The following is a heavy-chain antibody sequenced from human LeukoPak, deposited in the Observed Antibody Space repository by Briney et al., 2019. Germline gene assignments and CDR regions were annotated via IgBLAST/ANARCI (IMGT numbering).Heavy chain of an antibody. Sequence: GGSLRLSCAASGFTFSSYSMNWVRQAPGKGLEWVSSIRSSSSYIYYADSVKGRFTISRDNAKNSLYLQMNSLRDEDTAVYYCARGSLVGSSGWYYYYYMDVWGKGTTVTVSS. J-gene: IGHJ6*03. CDR2: IRSSSSYI. D-gene: IGHD6-19*01. CDR3: ARGSLVGSSGWYYYYYMDV. CDR1: GFTFSSYS. V-gene: IGHV3-21*01.